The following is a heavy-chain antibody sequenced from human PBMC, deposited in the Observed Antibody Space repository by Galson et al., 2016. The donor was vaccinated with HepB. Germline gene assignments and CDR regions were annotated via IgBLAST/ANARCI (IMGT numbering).Heavy chain of an antibody. J-gene: IGHJ5*02. CDR3: AGSPRSWFDR. D-gene: IGHD2-2*03. CDR1: GYTLTTYS. CDR2: LSAYNGNT. V-gene: IGHV1-18*04. Sequence: SVKVSCKASGYTLTTYSISWVRQAPGQGLEWMGWLSAYNGNTNYSQNLQGRVTMTTETSTGTAYMELRSLRSDDTAVYYCAGSPRSWFDRWGQGTLITVSS.